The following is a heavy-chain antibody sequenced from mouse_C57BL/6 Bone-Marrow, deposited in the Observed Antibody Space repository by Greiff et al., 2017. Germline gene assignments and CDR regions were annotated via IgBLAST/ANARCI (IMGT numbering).Heavy chain of an antibody. CDR3: TRGGSSYDWFAY. CDR1: GYTFTSYW. D-gene: IGHD1-1*01. Sequence: EVQLQQSGTVLARPGASVKMSCKTSGYTFTSYWMHWVQQRPGPGLEWIGAIYPGNSDTSYNQKFKGKAKLTAVTSASTAYMELSSLTNEDSAVYYCTRGGSSYDWFAYWGQGTLVTVSA. J-gene: IGHJ3*01. CDR2: IYPGNSDT. V-gene: IGHV1-5*01.